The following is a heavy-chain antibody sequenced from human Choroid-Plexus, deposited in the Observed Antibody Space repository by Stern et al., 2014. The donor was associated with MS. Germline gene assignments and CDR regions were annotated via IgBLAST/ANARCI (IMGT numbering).Heavy chain of an antibody. CDR2: INPNTGGT. V-gene: IGHV1-2*02. D-gene: IGHD3-3*01. Sequence: QVQLVQSGAEVKKPGASVKVSCKTSGYIFTGYYIHWVRQAPGQGLEWMAWINPNTGGTKYAQKFQGRVTMIRVTSISPAYVELSRLTSDDTAVYYCARDQRGITIFGVVTDYYYLGMDVWGQGTTVTVSS. J-gene: IGHJ6*02. CDR1: GYIFTGYY. CDR3: ARDQRGITIFGVVTDYYYLGMDV.